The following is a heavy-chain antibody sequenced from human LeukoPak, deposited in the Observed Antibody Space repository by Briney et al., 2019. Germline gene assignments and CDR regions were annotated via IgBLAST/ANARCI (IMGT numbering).Heavy chain of an antibody. V-gene: IGHV3-48*04. CDR2: ISSGSGTI. CDR1: GFTFSTYA. D-gene: IGHD3-10*01. CDR3: ARDRGSSTMIRGVSHY. Sequence: GGSLRLSCAASGFTFSTYAMNWVRQALGKGLEWVSHISSGSGTIYYADSVKGRYTISRDNAKNSLFLQMNSLRAEDTAVYYCARDRGSSTMIRGVSHYWGQGTLVTVSS. J-gene: IGHJ4*02.